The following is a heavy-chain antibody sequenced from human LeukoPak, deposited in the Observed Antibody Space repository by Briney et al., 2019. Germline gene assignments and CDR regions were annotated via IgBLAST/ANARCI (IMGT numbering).Heavy chain of an antibody. D-gene: IGHD6-13*01. CDR3: ARKGRSWFNDFDY. CDR1: GFTFSEHF. V-gene: IGHV3-11*06. J-gene: IGHJ4*02. Sequence: GGAPGLSCAASGFTFSEHFMRWVRQGPREGVEWVSYISGGSSNTNYADSVRGRFTASRDNAKNSLYLQMNSLRAEDTAVYYCARKGRSWFNDFDYWGQGTPVTVSS. CDR2: ISGGSSNT.